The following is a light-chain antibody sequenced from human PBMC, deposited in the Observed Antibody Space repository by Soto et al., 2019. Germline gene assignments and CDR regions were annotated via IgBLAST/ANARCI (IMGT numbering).Light chain of an antibody. CDR3: SSYTSSSTLV. CDR1: SSDVGGYNY. J-gene: IGLJ1*01. Sequence: QSALTQPASVSGSPGQSITISCTGTSSDVGGYNYVSCYQQHPGKAPKLMIYEVSNRPSGDSNRFSGSKSGNTASLTISGLQAEDEADYYCSSYTSSSTLVVGTGTKLTVL. V-gene: IGLV2-14*01. CDR2: EVS.